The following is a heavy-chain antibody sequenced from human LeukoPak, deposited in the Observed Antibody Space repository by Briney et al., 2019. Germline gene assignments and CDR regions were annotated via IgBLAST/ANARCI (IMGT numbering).Heavy chain of an antibody. J-gene: IGHJ3*02. D-gene: IGHD6-19*01. CDR3: ARGRGSGRYLRAFDI. V-gene: IGHV4-34*01. CDR2: INHSGST. Sequence: SETLSLTCAVYGGSFSGYYWSWIRQPPGKGLEWIGEINHSGSTNYNPSLKSRVTISVDTSKNQFSLKLSSVTAADTAVYYCARGRGSGRYLRAFDIWGQGTMVTVSS. CDR1: GGSFSGYY.